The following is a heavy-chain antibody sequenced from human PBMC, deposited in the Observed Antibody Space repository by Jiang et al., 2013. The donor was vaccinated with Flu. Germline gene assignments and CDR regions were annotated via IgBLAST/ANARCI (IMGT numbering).Heavy chain of an antibody. CDR2: FIPIFDTT. V-gene: IGHV1-69*06. CDR1: GGTFSYA. D-gene: IGHD5-12*01. J-gene: IGHJ6*03. Sequence: SGAEVKKPGSSVKVSCKASGGTFSYAMSWVRQAPGQGLEWMGGFIPIFDTTSYAQKFQGRVTITADKSTSTVYMELTSLTSGDTAIYYCARETTGYSYGCMDVWGKGTTVIVSS. CDR3: ARETTGYSYGCMDV.